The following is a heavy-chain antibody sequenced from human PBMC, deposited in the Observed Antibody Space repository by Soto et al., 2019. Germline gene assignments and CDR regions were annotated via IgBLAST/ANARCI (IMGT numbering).Heavy chain of an antibody. V-gene: IGHV3-23*01. J-gene: IGHJ4*02. Sequence: EVQLLESGGDLIQPGGSLRLSCAASGFTFNIYAMAWVRQAPGKGLEWVSAISGYGDFTYYADSVEGRFTISRDNSKNTLYLQMNSLRAEDTALYYCAKDRYLDHDSRGYLFDNWGQGTRVTVSS. CDR1: GFTFNIYA. D-gene: IGHD3-22*01. CDR3: AKDRYLDHDSRGYLFDN. CDR2: ISGYGDFT.